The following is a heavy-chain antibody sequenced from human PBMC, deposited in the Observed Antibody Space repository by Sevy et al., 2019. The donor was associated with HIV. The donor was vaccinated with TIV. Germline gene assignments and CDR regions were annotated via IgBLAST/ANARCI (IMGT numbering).Heavy chain of an antibody. CDR1: GGSIWSDL. Sequence: SETLSLTCTFSGGSIWSDLWSWIRQTPGKGLEWIGNINYRGSTNNNPSLESRVTISIDTSKNQFSLKLTSLTAADTALYYCARAVGSGSYYDWYFDFWGRGTLVTVSS. J-gene: IGHJ2*01. D-gene: IGHD3-10*01. CDR2: INYRGST. CDR3: ARAVGSGSYYDWYFDF. V-gene: IGHV4-59*01.